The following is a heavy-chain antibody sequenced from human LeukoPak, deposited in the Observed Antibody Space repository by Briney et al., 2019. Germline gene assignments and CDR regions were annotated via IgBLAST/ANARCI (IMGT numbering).Heavy chain of an antibody. CDR2: ISGSSTYI. D-gene: IGHD3-10*01. Sequence: PGGSLRPSCAASGFTFSSYGMNWVRQAPGKGLEWVSSISGSSTYIYYADSVKGRFTISRDNAKDSLYLQMNSLRAEDTAVYYCARAEGSYYGSGSYSYWGQGILVTVSS. V-gene: IGHV3-21*01. CDR3: ARAEGSYYGSGSYSY. J-gene: IGHJ4*02. CDR1: GFTFSSYG.